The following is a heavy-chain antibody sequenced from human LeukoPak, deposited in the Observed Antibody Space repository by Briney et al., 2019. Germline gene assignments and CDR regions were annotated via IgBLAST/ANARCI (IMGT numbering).Heavy chain of an antibody. CDR1: GFTFSSYS. Sequence: GGSLRLSCAASGFTFSSYSMYWVRQAPGKGLEWVSSISSSSSYIYYADSVRGRFTISRDNAKNSLYLQMNSLRAEDTAVYYCARDRLYGDYVPLYGMNVWGQGTTVTVSS. V-gene: IGHV3-21*01. D-gene: IGHD4-17*01. CDR2: ISSSSSYI. CDR3: ARDRLYGDYVPLYGMNV. J-gene: IGHJ6*02.